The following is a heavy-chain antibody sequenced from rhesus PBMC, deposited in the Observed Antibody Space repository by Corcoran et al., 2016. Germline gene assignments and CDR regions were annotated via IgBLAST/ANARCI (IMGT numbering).Heavy chain of an antibody. CDR2: ISYSGRP. CDR3: VRDNNNYVYWYFDL. D-gene: IGHD3-22*01. V-gene: IGHV4-122*02. CDR1: GYSISSGYG. Sequence: QLQLQESGPGLVKPSETLSLTCAVSGYSISSGYGWSWIRQSPGKGLEGIAFISYSGRPSYNPYLQIRVTISRDTSKHQFSLNLNSVTAADTAVYYCVRDNNNYVYWYFDLWGPGTPITISS. J-gene: IGHJ2*01.